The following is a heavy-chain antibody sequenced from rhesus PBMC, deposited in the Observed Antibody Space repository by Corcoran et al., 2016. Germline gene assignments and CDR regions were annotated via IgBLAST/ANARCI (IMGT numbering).Heavy chain of an antibody. CDR1: GYTFTNYN. V-gene: IGHV1-200*01. D-gene: IGHD6-13*01. J-gene: IGHJ4*01. CDR3: ARSLVKFDY. Sequence: QVQLVQSGAEVKKPGASVKLSCKASGYTFTNYNMSWVRQAPGQGREWMGWINRGNGSTGYEQKFQGRVNMTRDTATMTANMELSSLRSEYTAVYYCARSLVKFDYWGQGVLVTVSS. CDR2: INRGNGST.